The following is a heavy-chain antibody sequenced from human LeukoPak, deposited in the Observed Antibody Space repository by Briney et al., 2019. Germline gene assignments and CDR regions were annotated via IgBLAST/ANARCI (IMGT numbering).Heavy chain of an antibody. J-gene: IGHJ5*02. Sequence: SETLSLTCSVSGGSTSSSAYHWGWIRQPPGKGLEWIGSIYYSGSTYYNPSLKSRVTISVDTSKNQISLKLKSVTAADTAVYYCARDSGTSGEVKFDPWGQGALVTVSS. CDR1: GGSTSSSAYH. CDR3: ARDSGTSGEVKFDP. V-gene: IGHV4-39*07. CDR2: IYYSGST. D-gene: IGHD3-10*01.